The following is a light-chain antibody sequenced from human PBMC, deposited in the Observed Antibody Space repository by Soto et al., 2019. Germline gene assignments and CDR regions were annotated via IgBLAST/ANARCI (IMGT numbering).Light chain of an antibody. J-gene: IGKJ1*01. V-gene: IGKV3-20*01. CDR3: QQYGSLSWA. CDR2: GAS. CDR1: QSVGSDF. Sequence: EIVLTQSPGTLSLSPGERATLSCRASQSVGSDFLAWYQQIPGQPPRILIFGASGRATGIPDRFSGSGSGTDFTLTISRLEPEDFAVYYCQQYGSLSWAFGQGTKVDIK.